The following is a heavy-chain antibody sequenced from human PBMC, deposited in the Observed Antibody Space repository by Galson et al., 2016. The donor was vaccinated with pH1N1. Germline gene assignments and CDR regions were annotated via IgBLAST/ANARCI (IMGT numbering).Heavy chain of an antibody. D-gene: IGHD6-13*01. CDR1: GGTFSRYT. CDR3: ARSAAAVGNAFDM. J-gene: IGHJ3*02. Sequence: SVKVSCKASGGTFSRYTINWVRQAPGQGLEWMGRILPILGIANYAQKFQGRVTITADKSTSTAYMEVISLRSDDTAVYYCARSAAAVGNAFDMWDQGTKVTVSS. CDR2: ILPILGIA. V-gene: IGHV1-69*02.